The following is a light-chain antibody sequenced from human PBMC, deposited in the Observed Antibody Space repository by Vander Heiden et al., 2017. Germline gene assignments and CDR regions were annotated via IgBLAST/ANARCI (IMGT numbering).Light chain of an antibody. Sequence: DIVMTQSPDSLAVSLGERATINCKSSQSVLYSAKNKNYLAWYQQKPGQPPKLLIYWASTRESGVPDRFSGSGSGTDFTLTISSLQAEDVAVYYCQQYDSTPFTFGPGTKVDIK. V-gene: IGKV4-1*01. CDR3: QQYDSTPFT. CDR1: QSVLYSAKNKNY. J-gene: IGKJ3*01. CDR2: WAS.